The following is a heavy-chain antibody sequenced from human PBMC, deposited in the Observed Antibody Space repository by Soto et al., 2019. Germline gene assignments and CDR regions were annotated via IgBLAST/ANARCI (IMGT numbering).Heavy chain of an antibody. D-gene: IGHD3-22*01. CDR2: IYYSGST. Sequence: QVQLQESGPGLVKPSQTLSLTCTVSGGSISSGGYYWSWIRQHPGKGLEWIGYIYYSGSTYYNPCLKSRVTISVDTSKNQFSLKLSSVTDADTAVYYCARVKKYWDSSGNWFDPWGQGTLVTVSS. V-gene: IGHV4-31*03. J-gene: IGHJ5*02. CDR1: GGSISSGGYY. CDR3: ARVKKYWDSSGNWFDP.